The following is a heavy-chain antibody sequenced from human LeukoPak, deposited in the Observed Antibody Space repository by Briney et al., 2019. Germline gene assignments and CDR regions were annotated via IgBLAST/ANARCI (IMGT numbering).Heavy chain of an antibody. CDR3: ARDSGGWYGDDYYYYYGMDV. CDR1: GYTFTSYG. D-gene: IGHD6-19*01. J-gene: IGHJ6*02. V-gene: IGHV1-18*01. Sequence: ASVKVSCKASGYTFTSYGISWVRQAPGQGLEWMGWISAYNGNTNYAQKLQGRVTMTTDTSTSTAYMELRSLRSDDTAVYYCARDSGGWYGDDYYYYYGMDVWGQGTTVTVSS. CDR2: ISAYNGNT.